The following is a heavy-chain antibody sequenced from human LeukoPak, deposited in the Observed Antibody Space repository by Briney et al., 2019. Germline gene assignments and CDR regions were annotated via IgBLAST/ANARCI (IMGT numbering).Heavy chain of an antibody. CDR2: ISYDGSNR. CDR3: ARGPTYCSSTSCQEYFLDY. V-gene: IGHV3-30-3*01. CDR1: GFTFSSYA. J-gene: IGHJ4*02. Sequence: GGSLRLSCAASGFTFSSYAMHWVRQAPGKGLEWVTVISYDGSNRYYADSVKGRFTISRDNSKNTLLLQMNRLRAEDAAVYHCARGPTYCSSTSCQEYFLDYWGQGTLVTVSS. D-gene: IGHD2-2*01.